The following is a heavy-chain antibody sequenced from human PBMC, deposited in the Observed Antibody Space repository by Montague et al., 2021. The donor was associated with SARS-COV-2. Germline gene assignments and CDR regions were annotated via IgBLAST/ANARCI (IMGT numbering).Heavy chain of an antibody. CDR3: ARASAGYDSSGCYADRSAFDI. V-gene: IGHV4-61*02. CDR1: GGSIRSGSYY. Sequence: TLSLTCTVSGGSIRSGSYYWSWIRQPAGKGLEWIGRIYSSGSTNYXXXLKSRVTISVDTSKNQFSLKLSSVTAADTAVYYCARASAGYDSSGCYADRSAFDIGGQGKMVTVSS. CDR2: IYSSGST. D-gene: IGHD3-22*01. J-gene: IGHJ3*02.